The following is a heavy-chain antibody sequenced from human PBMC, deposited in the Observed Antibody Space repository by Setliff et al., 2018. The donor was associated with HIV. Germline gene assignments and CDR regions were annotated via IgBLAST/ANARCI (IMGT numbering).Heavy chain of an antibody. D-gene: IGHD1-26*01. J-gene: IGHJ5*02. V-gene: IGHV1-69*13. CDR3: ARGGAIVRPYLNWFDP. Sequence: ASVKVSCKTSGGTFSIFSITWVRQAPGQGLEWMGGIIPVFGPPNYAEKFQRRLTITADESTNTAYMELIGLKSEDTAVYYCARGGAIVRPYLNWFDPWGQGTLITVSS. CDR2: IIPVFGPP. CDR1: GGTFSIFS.